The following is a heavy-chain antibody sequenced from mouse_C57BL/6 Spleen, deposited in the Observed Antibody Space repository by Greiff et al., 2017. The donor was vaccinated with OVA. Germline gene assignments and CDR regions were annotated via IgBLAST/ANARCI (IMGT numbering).Heavy chain of an antibody. Sequence: QVQLKESGPELVKPGASVKISCKASGYSFTSYYIHWVKQRPGQGLEWIGWIYPGSGNTKYNEKFKGKATLTADTSSSTAYMQLSSLTSEDSAVYYCARPYDYGGDYYAMDYWGQGTSVTVSS. D-gene: IGHD2-4*01. J-gene: IGHJ4*01. V-gene: IGHV1-66*01. CDR3: ARPYDYGGDYYAMDY. CDR2: IYPGSGNT. CDR1: GYSFTSYY.